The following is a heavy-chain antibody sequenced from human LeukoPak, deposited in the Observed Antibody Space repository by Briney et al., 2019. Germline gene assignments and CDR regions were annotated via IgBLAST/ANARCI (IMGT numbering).Heavy chain of an antibody. D-gene: IGHD4-17*01. CDR2: IYSGGST. Sequence: GGSLGLFYAASGFTVRSNYMSWVRQAPGKGLEWVSVIYSGGSTYYADSVKGRFTISRDHSKNTLYLQMNSLRAEDTAVYYCTTVTHGYFDLWGRGTLVTVSS. CDR3: TTVTHGYFDL. J-gene: IGHJ2*01. CDR1: GFTVRSNY. V-gene: IGHV3-66*02.